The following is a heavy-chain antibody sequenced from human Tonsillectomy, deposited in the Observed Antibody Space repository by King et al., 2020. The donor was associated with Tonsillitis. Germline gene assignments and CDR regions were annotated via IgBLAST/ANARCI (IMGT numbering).Heavy chain of an antibody. J-gene: IGHJ4*02. CDR1: GFTFSNYE. D-gene: IGHD3-9*01. Sequence: VQLVESGGGLVQPGGSLRLSCAASGFTFSNYEMNWVRQARGKGLEWVLYISNSGSTIYYAASVKGRFTISSDNAKNSLYLQMDSLRAEDTAVYSGARGIFWGFDSWGQGTLVTVPS. V-gene: IGHV3-48*03. CDR2: ISNSGSTI. CDR3: ARGIFWGFDS.